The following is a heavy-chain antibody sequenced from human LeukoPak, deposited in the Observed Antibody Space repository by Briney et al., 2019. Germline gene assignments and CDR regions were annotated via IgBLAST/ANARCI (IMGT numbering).Heavy chain of an antibody. CDR2: IYSGGGT. D-gene: IGHD2-21*02. CDR3: ARAVGVTAIHNAFDI. J-gene: IGHJ3*02. V-gene: IGHV3-66*02. Sequence: GGSLRLSCAASGFTVSSNYMSWVRQAPGKGLEWVSVIYSGGGTDYADSVKGRFTISRDNSKNTLYLQMNSLRSEDTAVYYCARAVGVTAIHNAFDIWGQGTMVTVSS. CDR1: GFTVSSNY.